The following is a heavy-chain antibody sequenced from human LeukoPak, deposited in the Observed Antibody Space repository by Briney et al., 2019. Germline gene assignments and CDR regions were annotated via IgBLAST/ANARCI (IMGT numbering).Heavy chain of an antibody. D-gene: IGHD1/OR15-1a*01. CDR2: IYYTGST. Sequence: SETLSLTCTVSGGSISSYYWSWIWQPPGKGLEWIGYIYYTGSTNYNPSLKSRVTISLDTSKNQFSLKLSSMTAADTAVYYCARQRVNKWNNLWSFDYWGQGTLVTVSS. V-gene: IGHV4-59*08. J-gene: IGHJ4*02. CDR1: GGSISSYY. CDR3: ARQRVNKWNNLWSFDY.